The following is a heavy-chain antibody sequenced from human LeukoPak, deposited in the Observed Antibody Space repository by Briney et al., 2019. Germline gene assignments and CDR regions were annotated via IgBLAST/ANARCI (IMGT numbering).Heavy chain of an antibody. V-gene: IGHV4-38-2*01. D-gene: IGHD3-10*01. CDR1: GYSISSGYY. Sequence: SETLSLTCAVSGYSISSGYYWGWIRQPPGKGLEWIGSIYYSGSTYYNPSLKSRVTISVDTSKNQFSLKLSSVTAADTAVYYCARQGGSYYDYWGQGTLVTVSS. CDR2: IYYSGST. J-gene: IGHJ4*02. CDR3: ARQGGSYYDY.